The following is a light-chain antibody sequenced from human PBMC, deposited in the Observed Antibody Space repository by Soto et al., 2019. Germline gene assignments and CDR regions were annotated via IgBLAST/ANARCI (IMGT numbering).Light chain of an antibody. CDR1: QTISTY. Sequence: DLQMTQSPSSLSASVGDRVTITCRASQTISTYLNWYQQTPGKGPKLLIYSASSLQSGVPSRFSGSGSGTEFTLTISSLQPEDFASYFCQQSYSTPFTFGPGTKVDI. J-gene: IGKJ3*01. CDR2: SAS. V-gene: IGKV1-39*01. CDR3: QQSYSTPFT.